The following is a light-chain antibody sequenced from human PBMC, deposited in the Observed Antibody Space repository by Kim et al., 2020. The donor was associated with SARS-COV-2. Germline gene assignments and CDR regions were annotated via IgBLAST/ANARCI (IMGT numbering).Light chain of an antibody. Sequence: SLSPGERATLSCRASQSVSSYLAWYQHKPGQSPRLLIYDASNRATGIPARFSGSGSGTDFILTISSLEPEDVAVYYCQQRSNWLTFGGGTKVDIK. J-gene: IGKJ4*01. V-gene: IGKV3-11*01. CDR2: DAS. CDR1: QSVSSY. CDR3: QQRSNWLT.